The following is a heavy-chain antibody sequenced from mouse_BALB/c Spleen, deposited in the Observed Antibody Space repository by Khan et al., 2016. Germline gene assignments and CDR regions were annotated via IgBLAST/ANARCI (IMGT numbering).Heavy chain of an antibody. CDR2: IRNKANGYTT. D-gene: IGHD2-2*01. CDR3: ARDMEGYDDAMDY. Sequence: EVELVASGGGLVQPGGSLRLSCATSGFTFTDYYMSWVRQPPGKALEWLGFIRNKANGYTTENSASVKGRFTISRDNSQSILYLQMNTLRAEDSATYYCARDMEGYDDAMDYWGEGTSVTVSA. V-gene: IGHV7-3*02. J-gene: IGHJ4*01. CDR1: GFTFTDYY.